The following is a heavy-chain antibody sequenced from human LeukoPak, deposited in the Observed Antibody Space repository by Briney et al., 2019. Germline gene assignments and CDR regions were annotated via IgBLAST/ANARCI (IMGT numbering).Heavy chain of an antibody. CDR1: GYSCTTYW. D-gene: IGHD4-23*01. Sequence: GESLMISCKGSGYSCTTYWIGWVRQMPGKGLEWMGIIYPADSDTKYSPSFQGQVTISADKSISTAYLEWSSLKASDTAMYYCARPSNADFVGDYWGQGTLVTVSS. CDR3: ARPSNADFVGDY. V-gene: IGHV5-51*01. J-gene: IGHJ4*02. CDR2: IYPADSDT.